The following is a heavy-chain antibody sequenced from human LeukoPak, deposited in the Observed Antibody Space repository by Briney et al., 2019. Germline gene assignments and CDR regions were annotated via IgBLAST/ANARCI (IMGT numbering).Heavy chain of an antibody. D-gene: IGHD6-13*01. Sequence: GGSLRLSCAASGFTFSSYAMSWVRQAPGKGLEWVSAISGSGGSTYYADSVKGRFTISRDNSKNTLYLQMNSLRAEDTAVYYCAKTASGGHHGYSSSWTITHNLDYWGQGTLVTVSS. J-gene: IGHJ4*02. CDR2: ISGSGGST. CDR1: GFTFSSYA. V-gene: IGHV3-23*01. CDR3: AKTASGGHHGYSSSWTITHNLDY.